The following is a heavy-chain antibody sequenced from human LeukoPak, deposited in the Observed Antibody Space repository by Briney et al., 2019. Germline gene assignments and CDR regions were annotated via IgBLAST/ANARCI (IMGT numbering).Heavy chain of an antibody. CDR2: IYGNDDK. D-gene: IGHD3-16*02. V-gene: IGHV2-5*01. J-gene: IGHJ1*01. CDR3: SARGVWGSYRGEYFQH. CDR1: GFSLSTSGLG. Sequence: ASGPTLVNPTQTLTLTCTSSGFSLSTSGLGVGWIRQPPGKALEWLALIYGNDDKRYIPSLKSRLTVTKDTSKNQVVLTMTNMDPVDTATYYCSARGVWGSYRGEYFQHWGQGTLVTVSS.